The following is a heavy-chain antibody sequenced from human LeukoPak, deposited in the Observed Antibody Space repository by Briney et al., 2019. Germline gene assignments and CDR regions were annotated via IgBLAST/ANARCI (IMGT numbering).Heavy chain of an antibody. Sequence: PGGSLRLSCAASGFTFSSYAMHWVRQAPGKGLEYVSAISSNGGSTYYANSVKGSFTISRDNSKNTLYLQMGSLRAEDMAVYYCARTSEMTTVTGKYYFDYWGQGTLVTVSS. CDR1: GFTFSSYA. V-gene: IGHV3-64*01. D-gene: IGHD4-17*01. J-gene: IGHJ4*02. CDR3: ARTSEMTTVTGKYYFDY. CDR2: ISSNGGST.